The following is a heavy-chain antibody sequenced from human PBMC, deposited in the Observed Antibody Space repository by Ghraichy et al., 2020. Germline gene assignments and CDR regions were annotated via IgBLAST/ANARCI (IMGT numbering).Heavy chain of an antibody. CDR1: GFTFSSYA. CDR3: ALYCDSSGYFPRGAYFDY. Sequence: ETLSLTCAASGFTFSSYAMSWVRQAPGKGLEWVSAISTSGGSTYYADSVKGRFTISRDNSKNTLYLQMNSLRAEDTAVYYCALYCDSSGYFPRGAYFDYWGQGTLVTVSS. V-gene: IGHV3-23*01. CDR2: ISTSGGST. J-gene: IGHJ4*02. D-gene: IGHD3-22*01.